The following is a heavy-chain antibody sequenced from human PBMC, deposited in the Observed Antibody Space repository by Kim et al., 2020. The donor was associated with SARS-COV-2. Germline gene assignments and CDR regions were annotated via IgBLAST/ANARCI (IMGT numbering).Heavy chain of an antibody. CDR2: IYSGGST. CDR3: ARAGYSYGHNWFDP. D-gene: IGHD5-18*01. J-gene: IGHJ5*02. V-gene: IGHV3-53*01. CDR1: GLTVSSNY. Sequence: GGSLRLSCAASGLTVSSNYMSWVRQVPGKGLEWVSVIYSGGSTYYADSVKGRFTISRDNSKNTLYLQMNSLRAEDTAVYYCARAGYSYGHNWFDPWGQGTLVTVSS.